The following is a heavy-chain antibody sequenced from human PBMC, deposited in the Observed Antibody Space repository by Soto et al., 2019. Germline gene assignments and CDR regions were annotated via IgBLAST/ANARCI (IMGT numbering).Heavy chain of an antibody. Sequence: QVSLVQSGAEPSKPGASVNVSCKASGGLFNAHAFSWVRLTPGQGLEWIGGIIPFFARSNYARKFQNRVTITATKDITTVYMALTNLTSDDSAMYFCARIVWGKDMNTEFYYLTDWGQGTLVTVSS. V-gene: IGHV1-69*06. J-gene: IGHJ4*02. CDR3: ARIVWGKDMNTEFYYLTD. D-gene: IGHD3-16*01. CDR2: IIPFFARS. CDR1: GGLFNAHA.